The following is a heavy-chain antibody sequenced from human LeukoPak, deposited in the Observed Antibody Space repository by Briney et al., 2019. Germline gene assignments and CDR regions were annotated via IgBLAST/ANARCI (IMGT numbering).Heavy chain of an antibody. CDR3: AKDRGSSGYFNGFNS. Sequence: GKSLRLSCAASGFSFSTYGMHWVRQAPGKGLEWVAVLSNDGSNKYYADSVTGRFTISRDNSKNTLYLQMNSLRAEDTAVYYCAKDRGSSGYFNGFNSWGQGTLVTVSS. V-gene: IGHV3-30*18. J-gene: IGHJ4*02. D-gene: IGHD3-22*01. CDR2: LSNDGSNK. CDR1: GFSFSTYG.